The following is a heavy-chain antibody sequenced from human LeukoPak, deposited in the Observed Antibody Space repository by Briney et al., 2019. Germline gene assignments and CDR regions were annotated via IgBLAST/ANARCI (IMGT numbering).Heavy chain of an antibody. Sequence: GGSLRLSCAVSGFTFNNVWVSWVRQAPRRGLDWVGHILTKTDGGTATYAAPVNGRFTISRDESKNTVYLEMSNLKSEDKGVYYCIGNYLGYWGQGTLVTVSS. J-gene: IGHJ4*02. V-gene: IGHV3-15*01. CDR1: GFTFNNVW. CDR3: IGNYLGY. CDR2: ILTKTDGGTA.